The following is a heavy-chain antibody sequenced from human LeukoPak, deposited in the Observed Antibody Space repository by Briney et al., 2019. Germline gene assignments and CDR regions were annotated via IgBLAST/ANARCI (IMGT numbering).Heavy chain of an antibody. D-gene: IGHD2-15*01. J-gene: IGHJ5*02. CDR1: GYSFTSYW. CDR2: TYPGDSDT. CDR3: ARSLGYCSGGSCYSSWFDP. V-gene: IGHV5-51*01. Sequence: GESLKISCKGSGYSFTSYWIGWVRQMPGKGLEWMGITYPGDSDTRYSPSFQGQVTISADKSISTAYLQWSSLKASDTAMYYCARSLGYCSGGSCYSSWFDPWGQGTLVTVSS.